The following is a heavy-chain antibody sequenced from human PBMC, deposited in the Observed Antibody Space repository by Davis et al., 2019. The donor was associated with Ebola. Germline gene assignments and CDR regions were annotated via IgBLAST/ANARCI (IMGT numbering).Heavy chain of an antibody. D-gene: IGHD3-22*01. CDR1: GYTFNDYY. J-gene: IGHJ4*02. V-gene: IGHV1-2*02. CDR2: INPNTGAT. CDR3: ARSITMIVVVPAH. Sequence: ASVKVSCKASGYTFNDYYIHWLRQAPGQGLQWMGWINPNTGATNYAQKFQGRVTMTRDTSTSTVYMELRSLRSEDTAVYYCARSITMIVVVPAHWGQGTLVTVSS.